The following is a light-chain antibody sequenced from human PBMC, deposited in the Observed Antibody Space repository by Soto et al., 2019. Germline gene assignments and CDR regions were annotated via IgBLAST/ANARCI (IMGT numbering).Light chain of an antibody. Sequence: QSALTQPASVSGSRGQSIAISCTGTSSDVGGYNYVSWYQQPPGKAPKLIIYDVSDRPSGVSNRFSGSKSGNTASLTISGLQADDEADYYCSSYTSQSTVVFGGGTKLTVL. V-gene: IGLV2-14*01. CDR2: DVS. CDR3: SSYTSQSTVV. J-gene: IGLJ3*02. CDR1: SSDVGGYNY.